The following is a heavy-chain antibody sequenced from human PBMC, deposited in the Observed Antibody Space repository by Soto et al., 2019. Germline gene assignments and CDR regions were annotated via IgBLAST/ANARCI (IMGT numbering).Heavy chain of an antibody. CDR1: GGSISSGGYY. CDR3: ARGELGTDAFDI. D-gene: IGHD7-27*01. J-gene: IGHJ3*02. CDR2: IYYSGST. V-gene: IGHV4-31*03. Sequence: SETLSLTCTVSGGSISSGGYYWSWIRQHPGKGLEWIGYIYYSGSTYYNPSLKSRVTISVDTSKNQFSLKLSSVTAADTAVYYCARGELGTDAFDIWGQGTMGTVSS.